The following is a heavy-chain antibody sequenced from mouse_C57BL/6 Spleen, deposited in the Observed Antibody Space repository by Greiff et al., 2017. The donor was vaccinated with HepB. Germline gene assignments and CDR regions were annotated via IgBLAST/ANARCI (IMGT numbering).Heavy chain of an antibody. CDR1: GFSLTSYG. J-gene: IGHJ4*01. CDR3: AKNGNYADYYAMDY. CDR2: IWRGGST. D-gene: IGHD2-1*01. Sequence: VKLMESGPGLVQPSQSLSITCTVSGFSLTSYGVHWVRQSPGKGLEWLGVIWRGGSTDYNAAFMSRLSITKDNSKSQVFFKMNSLQADDTAIYYCAKNGNYADYYAMDYWGQGTSVTVSS. V-gene: IGHV2-5*01.